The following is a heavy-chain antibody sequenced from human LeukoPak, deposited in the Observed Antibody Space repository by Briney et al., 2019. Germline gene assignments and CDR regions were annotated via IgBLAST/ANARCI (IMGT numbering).Heavy chain of an antibody. Sequence: SETLSLTCTVSGGSISSGTYYWNWIRQHPGKGLEWIGYIYYSGSTHYNPSLKSRVTISVDTSKNQFSLKLSSVTAADTAMYYCARGTSGSSGYYEPLFDYWGQGTLVTVSS. D-gene: IGHD3-22*01. CDR2: IYYSGST. J-gene: IGHJ4*02. V-gene: IGHV4-31*03. CDR3: ARGTSGSSGYYEPLFDY. CDR1: GGSISSGTYY.